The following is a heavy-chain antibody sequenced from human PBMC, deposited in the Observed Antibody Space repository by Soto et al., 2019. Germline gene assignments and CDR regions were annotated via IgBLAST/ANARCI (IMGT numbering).Heavy chain of an antibody. D-gene: IGHD4-4*01. V-gene: IGHV1-3*01. CDR1: GYTFTSYA. J-gene: IGHJ6*02. CDR3: ARALVSTTITHFYYYGMDV. CDR2: INAGNGNI. Sequence: ASVKVSCKAFGYTFTSYAMHWVRQAPGQRLEWMGWINAGNGNIKYSQKFQGGVTITRDTSANTAYMDLSSLRSEDTAVYYCARALVSTTITHFYYYGMDVWGQGTTVTVSS.